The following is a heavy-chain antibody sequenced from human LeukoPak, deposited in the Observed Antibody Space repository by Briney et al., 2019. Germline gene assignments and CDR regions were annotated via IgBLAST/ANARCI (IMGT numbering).Heavy chain of an antibody. Sequence: PGGSLRLSCAASGFTSSTSWMTWVRQAPGKGLEWVANINPDGSAEYYVDSVKGRFTISRDNAKNSLYLQMNSLRAEDTALYYCARGEWSSSPFDYWGQGTLVTVSS. V-gene: IGHV3-7*01. D-gene: IGHD6-6*01. CDR3: ARGEWSSSPFDY. CDR2: INPDGSAE. CDR1: GFTSSTSW. J-gene: IGHJ4*02.